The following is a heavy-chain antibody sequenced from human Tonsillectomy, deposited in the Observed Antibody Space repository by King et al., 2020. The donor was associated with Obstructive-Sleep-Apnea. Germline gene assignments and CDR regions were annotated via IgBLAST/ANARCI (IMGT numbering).Heavy chain of an antibody. CDR1: GYTFTAYY. CDR3: AMWFSGYFEY. J-gene: IGHJ4*03. CDR2: INPNSGGT. V-gene: IGHV1-2*02. D-gene: IGHD2-21*01. Sequence: VQLVESGAEVQKPGASVKVSCKASGYTFTAYYIHWVRQAPGQGLEWMGWINPNSGGTNYAQKFQGRVSMTRDKSINTAYMELSRLRSDDTAVFYCAMWFSGYFEYWGQGTLVTVS.